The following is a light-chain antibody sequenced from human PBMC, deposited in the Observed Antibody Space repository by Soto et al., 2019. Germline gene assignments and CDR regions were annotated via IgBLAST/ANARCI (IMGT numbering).Light chain of an antibody. CDR3: QQRSTWLYT. V-gene: IGKV3-11*01. J-gene: IGKJ2*01. Sequence: EIVLTQSPATLSLSPGERATLSCRASQSVSRYLAWYQQKPGQAPRLLIYDASNRATGIPARFSGSGSGTDFTLTISSLEPEDFAVYYCQQRSTWLYTFGQGTKLEI. CDR2: DAS. CDR1: QSVSRY.